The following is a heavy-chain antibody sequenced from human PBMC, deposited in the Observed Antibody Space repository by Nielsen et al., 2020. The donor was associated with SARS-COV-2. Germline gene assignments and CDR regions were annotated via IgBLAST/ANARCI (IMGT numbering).Heavy chain of an antibody. Sequence: WIRQPPGKGLEWVSSISSSSSYIYYADSVKGRFTISRDNAKNSLYLQMNSLSAEDTAVYYCAKSETGSWEYYYYYGMDVWGQGTTVTVSS. CDR2: ISSSSSYI. CDR3: AKSETGSWEYYYYYGMDV. D-gene: IGHD6-13*01. J-gene: IGHJ6*02. V-gene: IGHV3-21*01.